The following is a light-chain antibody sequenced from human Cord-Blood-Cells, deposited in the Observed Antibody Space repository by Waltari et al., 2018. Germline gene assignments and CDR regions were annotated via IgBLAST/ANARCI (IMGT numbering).Light chain of an antibody. CDR1: QDISNY. Sequence: IQMTHSPSSLPASVGDRVTITCQASQDISNYLNWYQQKPGKAPKLLIYDASNLETGVPSRFSGSGSGTDFTFTISSLQPEDIATYYCQQYDNLPLTFGGGTKVEIK. CDR2: DAS. J-gene: IGKJ4*01. CDR3: QQYDNLPLT. V-gene: IGKV1-33*01.